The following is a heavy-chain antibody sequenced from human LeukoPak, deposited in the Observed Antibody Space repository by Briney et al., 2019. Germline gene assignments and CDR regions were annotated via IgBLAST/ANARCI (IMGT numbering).Heavy chain of an antibody. CDR3: VKRRGDNGSPDY. J-gene: IGHJ4*02. CDR2: ISGSGGST. V-gene: IGHV3-23*01. D-gene: IGHD4-17*01. Sequence: PSETLSLTCAVYGGSFSGYYWSWVRQAPGKGLEWVSAISGSGGSTYYADSVKGRFTISRDNSKNSLYLQMNSLRAEDTAVYHCVKRRGDNGSPDYWGQGTLVTVSS. CDR1: GGSFSGYY.